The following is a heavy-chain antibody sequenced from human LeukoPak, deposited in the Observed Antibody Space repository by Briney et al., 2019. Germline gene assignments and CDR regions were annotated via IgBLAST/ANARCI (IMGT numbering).Heavy chain of an antibody. CDR3: ARNYDFWSGYLDY. V-gene: IGHV4-59*01. D-gene: IGHD3-3*01. CDR1: GGSISDYY. J-gene: IGHJ4*02. CDR2: IHYSGST. Sequence: SETLSLTCTVSGGSISDYYWSWIRQPPGKGLEWIGYIHYSGSTNNNPSLKSRVTISVDTSKNQFSLKLTSVTAADTAVYYCARNYDFWSGYLDYWGQGTLVTVSS.